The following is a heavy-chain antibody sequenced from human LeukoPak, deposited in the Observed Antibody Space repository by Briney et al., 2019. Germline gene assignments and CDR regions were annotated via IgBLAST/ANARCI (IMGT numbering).Heavy chain of an antibody. J-gene: IGHJ4*02. CDR1: GGSFGGYY. V-gene: IGHV4-34*01. CDR2: INHSGST. D-gene: IGHD4-11*01. CDR3: ARGRQYLYYFDY. Sequence: SETLSLTCAVYGGSFGGYYWSWIRQPPGKGLEWIGEINHSGSTNYNPSLKSRVTISVDTSKNQFSLKLSSVTAADTAVYYCARGRQYLYYFDYWGQGTLVTVSS.